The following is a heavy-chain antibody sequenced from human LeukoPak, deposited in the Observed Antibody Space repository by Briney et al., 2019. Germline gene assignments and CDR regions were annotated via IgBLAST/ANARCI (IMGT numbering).Heavy chain of an antibody. J-gene: IGHJ4*02. CDR2: IHYSGST. CDR1: GGSINSYY. Sequence: SETLSLTCTVSGGSINSYYWSWIRQPPGRGLEWIGSIHYSGSTSSNPSLRSRVTISVDKSKNQFSLKLSFVTAADTAVYYCARRVHSSSWSSYFDYWGQETLVTVSS. D-gene: IGHD6-13*01. V-gene: IGHV4-59*01. CDR3: ARRVHSSSWSSYFDY.